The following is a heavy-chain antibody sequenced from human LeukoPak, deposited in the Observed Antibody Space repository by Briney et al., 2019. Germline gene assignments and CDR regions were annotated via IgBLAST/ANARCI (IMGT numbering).Heavy chain of an antibody. D-gene: IGHD5-12*01. Sequence: GGSLRLSCAASGFTFSSYSMNWVRQAPGKGLEWVSSISSSSSYIYYADSVKGRFTISRDNAKNSLYLQMNSLRAEDTAVYYCASSPRGYSGYGTNFDYWGQGTLVTVSS. J-gene: IGHJ4*02. CDR2: ISSSSSYI. V-gene: IGHV3-21*04. CDR1: GFTFSSYS. CDR3: ASSPRGYSGYGTNFDY.